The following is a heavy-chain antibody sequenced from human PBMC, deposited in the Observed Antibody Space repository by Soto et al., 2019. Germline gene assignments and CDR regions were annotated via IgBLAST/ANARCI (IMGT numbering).Heavy chain of an antibody. CDR3: ARRLWSGESLWFDP. Sequence: SDTLSLTCAVYGWSFNGYYWSWIRQPPGKGLEWIGEINHSGSTNYNPSLKSRVTISVDTSQNQFSLKLSSVTAADTAVYYCARRLWSGESLWFDPWGQGSLVTVSS. V-gene: IGHV4-34*09. J-gene: IGHJ5*02. D-gene: IGHD3-10*01. CDR1: GWSFNGYY. CDR2: INHSGST.